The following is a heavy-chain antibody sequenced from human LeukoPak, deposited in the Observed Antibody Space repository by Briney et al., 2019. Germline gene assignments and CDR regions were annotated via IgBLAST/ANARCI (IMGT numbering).Heavy chain of an antibody. CDR3: ALLFGESPPNFDY. J-gene: IGHJ4*02. CDR1: GFTFSSYG. V-gene: IGHV3-23*01. Sequence: SGGSLRLSCAASGFTFSSYGMSWVRQAPGKGLEWVSAISGSGGSTYYADSVKGRFTISRDNAKNSLYLQMNSLRAEDTAVYYCALLFGESPPNFDYWGQGTLVTVSS. CDR2: ISGSGGST. D-gene: IGHD3-10*01.